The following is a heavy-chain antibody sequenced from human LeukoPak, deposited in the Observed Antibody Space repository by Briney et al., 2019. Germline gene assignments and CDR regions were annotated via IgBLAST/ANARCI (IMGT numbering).Heavy chain of an antibody. CDR1: GYSLSELS. Sequence: GASVKVSCKVSGYSLSELSIHWVRQGPGKGLEWIGGFDREDDEAVYEQRFQGRVTMTEDTSTETVYMELSSLRSEDTAVYYCARDARTYDILTGYYKEGYFQHWGQGTLVTVSS. D-gene: IGHD3-9*01. CDR3: ARDARTYDILTGYYKEGYFQH. J-gene: IGHJ1*01. CDR2: FDREDDEA. V-gene: IGHV1-24*01.